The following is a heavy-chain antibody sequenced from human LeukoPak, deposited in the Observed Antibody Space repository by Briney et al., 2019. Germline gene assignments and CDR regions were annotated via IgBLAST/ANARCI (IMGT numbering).Heavy chain of an antibody. D-gene: IGHD6-19*01. CDR1: GDSVSSNSAA. V-gene: IGHV6-1*01. J-gene: IGHJ4*02. CDR3: ARDLGWLVFDS. Sequence: SQTLSLTCAISGDSVSSNSAAWNWTRQSPSRGLEWLGRTYYRSRWYNDYGVSVKCRITINPDTSKNHFSLQLNSVTPEDTAVYYCARDLGWLVFDSWGQGTLVTVSS. CDR2: TYYRSRWYN.